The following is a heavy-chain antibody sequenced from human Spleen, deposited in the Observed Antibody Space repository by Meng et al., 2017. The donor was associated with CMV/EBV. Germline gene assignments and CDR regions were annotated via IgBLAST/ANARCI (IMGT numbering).Heavy chain of an antibody. CDR3: ARAEGLEAAPWFDP. J-gene: IGHJ5*02. CDR2: IIPILGIA. CDR1: GGTFSSYT. D-gene: IGHD6-6*01. Sequence: PGGTFSSYTIRWVRQAPGQGLEWMGRIIPILGIANYAQKFQGRVTITADKSTSTAYMELSSLRSEDTAVYYCARAEGLEAAPWFDPWGQGTLVTVSS. V-gene: IGHV1-69*02.